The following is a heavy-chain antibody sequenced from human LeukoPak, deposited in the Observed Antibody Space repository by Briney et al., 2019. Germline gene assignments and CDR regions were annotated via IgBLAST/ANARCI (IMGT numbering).Heavy chain of an antibody. CDR2: INHSGST. Sequence: SETLSLTCAVSGGSFSGYYWSWIRQPPGKGLEWIGEINHSGSTNYNPSLKSRVTISLATSKNQLSLKLSSVTAADTAVYYCARIVRATYFFDYWGQGTLVTVSS. V-gene: IGHV4-34*01. D-gene: IGHD1-26*01. CDR1: GGSFSGYY. CDR3: ARIVRATYFFDY. J-gene: IGHJ4*02.